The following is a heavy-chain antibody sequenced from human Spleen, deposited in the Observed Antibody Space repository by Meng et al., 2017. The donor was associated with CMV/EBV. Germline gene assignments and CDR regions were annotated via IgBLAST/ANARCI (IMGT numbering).Heavy chain of an antibody. CDR1: GFTFDDYA. V-gene: IGHV3-9*01. Sequence: SLKISCAASGFTFDDYAMHWVRQAPGKGLEWVSGIYWNSDTIVYADSVKGRFTISRDNAKSSLYLQMDSLRPEDTAFYYCAKDISGYTSALDNWGQGTLVTVSS. D-gene: IGHD6-25*01. CDR3: AKDISGYTSALDN. CDR2: IYWNSDTI. J-gene: IGHJ4*02.